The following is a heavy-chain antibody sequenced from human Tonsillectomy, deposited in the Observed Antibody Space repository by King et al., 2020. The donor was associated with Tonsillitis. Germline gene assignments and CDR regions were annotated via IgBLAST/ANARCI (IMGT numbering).Heavy chain of an antibody. CDR2: INPSGGST. J-gene: IGHJ6*02. V-gene: IGHV1-46*01. Sequence: QLVQSGAEVKKPGASVKVSCKASGYTFTSYYMHWVRQAPGQGLEWMGLINPSGGSTSYAQKFQGRVTMTRDTSTSTVYMELSSLRSEDTAVYYCLLGSSSSSMYYGMDVWGQGTTVTVSS. D-gene: IGHD6-6*01. CDR3: LLGSSSSSMYYGMDV. CDR1: GYTFTSYY.